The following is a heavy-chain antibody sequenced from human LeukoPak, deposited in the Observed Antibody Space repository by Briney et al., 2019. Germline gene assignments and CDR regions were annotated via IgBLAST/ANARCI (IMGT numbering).Heavy chain of an antibody. Sequence: GGSLRLSCAASGFTFSSYSMNWVRQAPGKGLEWVSSISSSSSYIYYADSVKGRFTISRDNAKNSLYLQMNSLRAEDTAVYYCARSSEGIAAPGAFDIWGQGTMVTVSS. CDR1: GFTFSSYS. D-gene: IGHD6-13*01. CDR3: ARSSEGIAAPGAFDI. V-gene: IGHV3-21*01. J-gene: IGHJ3*02. CDR2: ISSSSSYI.